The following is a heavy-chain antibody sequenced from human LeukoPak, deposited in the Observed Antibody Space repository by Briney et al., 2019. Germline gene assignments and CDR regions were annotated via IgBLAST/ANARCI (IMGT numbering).Heavy chain of an antibody. CDR1: GYTFTSYG. V-gene: IGHV1-18*04. CDR2: ISGHNGHT. D-gene: IGHD6-19*01. CDR3: ARGPGIAVAGVFDY. J-gene: IGHJ4*02. Sequence: GASVKVSCKASGYTFTSYGINWVRQAPGQGLEWMGWISGHNGHTNYVQKMQGRVTMTTDTSTNTAYMELRNLTSDDTAVYYCARGPGIAVAGVFDYWGQGSLFTVSS.